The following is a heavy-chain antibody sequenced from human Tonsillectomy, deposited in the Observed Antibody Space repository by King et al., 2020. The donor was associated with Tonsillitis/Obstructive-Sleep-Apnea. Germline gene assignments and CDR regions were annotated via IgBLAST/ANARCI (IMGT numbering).Heavy chain of an antibody. CDR2: ITGRGAST. V-gene: IGHV3-23*04. J-gene: IGHJ6*02. D-gene: IGHD2-8*01. CDR3: AKVPHCHNGVCHPPYYCYYFGMDL. CDR1: GFIFSNYA. Sequence: VQLVESGGGLVQPGGSLRLSCAASGFIFSNYAMSWVRQAPGKGLEWVSAITGRGASTYYADSVKGRFTISRDNSKNTLYLQMNSLRAEDTAVYYCAKVPHCHNGVCHPPYYCYYFGMDLWRQGPAVTVSS.